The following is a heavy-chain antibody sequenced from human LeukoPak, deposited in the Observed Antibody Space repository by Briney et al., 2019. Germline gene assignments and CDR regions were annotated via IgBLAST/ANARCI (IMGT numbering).Heavy chain of an antibody. V-gene: IGHV3-72*01. J-gene: IGHJ6*02. D-gene: IGHD3-16*01. CDR1: GFTFSSYA. Sequence: PGGSLRLSCAASGFTFSSYAMSWVRQAPGKGLEWIGLIRNKPTSYTTEYAASVKGRFSISRDDSKNTLYLNMNSLKTEDTAVYYCARAWGLPPGLDVWGQGTTVTVSS. CDR3: ARAWGLPPGLDV. CDR2: IRNKPTSYTT.